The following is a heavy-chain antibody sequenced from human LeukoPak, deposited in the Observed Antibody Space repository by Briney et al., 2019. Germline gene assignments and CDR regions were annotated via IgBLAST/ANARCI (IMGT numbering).Heavy chain of an antibody. Sequence: QPGGSLRLSCAASGFTFSNYNMNWVRQAPGKGLEWVSYISSSSSTMFYADSLRGRFTISRDNAKNSLYLQMHSLRAEDTAVYYCARDRGGLNAFDIWGQGTMVTVSS. CDR2: ISSSSSTM. J-gene: IGHJ3*02. V-gene: IGHV3-48*01. CDR1: GFTFSNYN. CDR3: ARDRGGLNAFDI. D-gene: IGHD3-10*01.